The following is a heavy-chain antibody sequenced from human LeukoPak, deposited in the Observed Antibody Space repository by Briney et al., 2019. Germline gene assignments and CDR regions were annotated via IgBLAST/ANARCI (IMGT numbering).Heavy chain of an antibody. CDR3: AKAKYSYDSSGYYNGMDV. CDR1: GGTFSSYA. Sequence: GGSLRLSCTASGGTFSSYAMSWVRQAPGKGLEWVSSISVSGGSTYYADSVKGRFTSSRDNSKNTLYLQMSSLRAEDTAVYYCAKAKYSYDSSGYYNGMDVWGQGTTVTVSS. V-gene: IGHV3-23*01. CDR2: ISVSGGST. D-gene: IGHD3-22*01. J-gene: IGHJ6*02.